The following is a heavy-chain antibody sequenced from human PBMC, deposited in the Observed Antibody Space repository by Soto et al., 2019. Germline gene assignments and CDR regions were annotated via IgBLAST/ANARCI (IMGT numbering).Heavy chain of an antibody. CDR2: IYYSGNT. Sequence: SETLSLTCTVADVSISTYYWSWIRQPPGKGLEWIGYIYYSGNTNFNPSLKSRVTISLDTSKNQFSLKLSSVTAADTAVYYCARHACPDGSRENFFDYWGRGTLVTVSS. CDR1: DVSISTYY. D-gene: IGHD3-10*01. V-gene: IGHV4-59*08. J-gene: IGHJ4*02. CDR3: ARHACPDGSRENFFDY.